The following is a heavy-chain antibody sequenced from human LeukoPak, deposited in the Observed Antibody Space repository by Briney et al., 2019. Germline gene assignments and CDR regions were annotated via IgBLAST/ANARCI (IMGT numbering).Heavy chain of an antibody. CDR3: ARQGSSGAAIDY. J-gene: IGHJ4*02. CDR1: GGSISSYY. CDR2: IYYSGNT. Sequence: AGTLSLTCTASGGSISSYYWSWIRQPPGKGLEWIGYIYYSGNTKYNPSLKSRVTISVDTSKHQFSLKLSSVTAADTAVYYCARQGSSGAAIDYWGQGALVTVSS. D-gene: IGHD2-15*01. V-gene: IGHV4-59*08.